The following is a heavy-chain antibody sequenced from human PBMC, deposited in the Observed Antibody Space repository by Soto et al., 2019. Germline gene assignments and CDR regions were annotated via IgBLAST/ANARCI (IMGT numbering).Heavy chain of an antibody. CDR3: ARDIEQGGPTWSVPDY. CDR1: GYTFTNYY. V-gene: IGHV1-46*03. J-gene: IGHJ4*02. Sequence: QVQLVQSGADVRKPGASVKVSCKASGYTFTNYYMHWVRQATGQGLEWMGVINHSGGDTGFAQKFQGRVTVTRDTSTSTVYMELSSLRSEDTAVYYCARDIEQGGPTWSVPDYWGQGTLVTVSS. D-gene: IGHD2-8*02. CDR2: INHSGGDT.